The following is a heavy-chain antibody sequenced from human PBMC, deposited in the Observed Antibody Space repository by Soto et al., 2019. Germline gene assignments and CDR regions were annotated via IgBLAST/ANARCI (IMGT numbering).Heavy chain of an antibody. D-gene: IGHD6-13*01. CDR3: ASSVNIAAADYYYYGMDV. V-gene: IGHV5-10-1*01. Sequence: GESLKISCKGSGYSFTSYRISWVRQMPGKGLEWMGRIDPSDSYTNYSPSFQGHVTISADKSISTAYLQWSSLKASDTAMYYCASSVNIAAADYYYYGMDVWGQGTTVTVSS. CDR2: IDPSDSYT. CDR1: GYSFTSYR. J-gene: IGHJ6*02.